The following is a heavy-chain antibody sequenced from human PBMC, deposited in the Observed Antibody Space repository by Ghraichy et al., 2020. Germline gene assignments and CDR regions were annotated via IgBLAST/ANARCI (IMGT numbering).Heavy chain of an antibody. CDR3: AKDRPLKAAGLDY. D-gene: IGHD6-13*01. V-gene: IGHV3-30*18. CDR2: ISYDGSNK. CDR1: GFTFSSYG. Sequence: GGSLRLSCAASGFTFSSYGMHWVRQAPGKGLEWVAVISYDGSNKYYADSVKGRFTISRDNSKNTLYLQMNSLRAEDTAVYYCAKDRPLKAAGLDYWGQGTLVTVSS. J-gene: IGHJ4*02.